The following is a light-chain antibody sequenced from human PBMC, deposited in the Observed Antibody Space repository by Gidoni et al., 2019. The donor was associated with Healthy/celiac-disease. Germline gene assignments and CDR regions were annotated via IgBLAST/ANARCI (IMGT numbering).Light chain of an antibody. CDR3: QSADSSGTCVV. CDR2: KDS. V-gene: IGLV3-25*02. J-gene: IGLJ2*01. Sequence: SYQLTQPPSVSVSPGQTASIPCPGYALQKQYAYWYQQKPDQAPVLVIYKDSGRPSGIHERFSGYSAGTTVTLTISGVQAEEEADYYCQSADSSGTCVVFGGGTKLTVL. CDR1: ALQKQY.